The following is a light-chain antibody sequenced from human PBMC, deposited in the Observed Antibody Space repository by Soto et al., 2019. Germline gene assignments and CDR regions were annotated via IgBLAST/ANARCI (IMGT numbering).Light chain of an antibody. CDR2: DVS. CDR1: SSDVGAYNL. Sequence: QSVLTQPRSVSGSPGQSVTISCSGTSSDVGAYNLVSWYQQHPGKAPKLMIHDVSARPSGVPDRFSGSKSGNTASLTISGLQAEDEADYYCCSYAGRYTWLFGGGTKVTV. J-gene: IGLJ3*02. CDR3: CSYAGRYTWL. V-gene: IGLV2-11*01.